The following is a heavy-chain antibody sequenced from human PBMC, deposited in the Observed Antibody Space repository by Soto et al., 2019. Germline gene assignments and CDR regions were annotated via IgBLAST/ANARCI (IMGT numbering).Heavy chain of an antibody. CDR3: ATSSIGDSSGYFPF. CDR1: GGSINNNNFY. Sequence: SETLSLTCTVSGGSINNNNFYWSWIRPYPGKGLEWIGYIYHSGSTYYNPSLKSRVTISVDTSRNQFSLKLSSVTAADTAVYYCATSSIGDSSGYFPFWGQGALVTVSS. V-gene: IGHV4-31*03. D-gene: IGHD3-22*01. J-gene: IGHJ4*02. CDR2: IYHSGST.